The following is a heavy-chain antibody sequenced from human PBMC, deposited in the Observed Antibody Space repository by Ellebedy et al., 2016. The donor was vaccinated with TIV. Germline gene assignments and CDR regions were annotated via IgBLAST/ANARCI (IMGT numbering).Heavy chain of an antibody. J-gene: IGHJ4*02. V-gene: IGHV3-33*01. CDR1: GFTFSSYA. D-gene: IGHD5-12*01. CDR3: ARGEYSGYAPPAY. CDR2: MWHGGINK. Sequence: GESLKIFCATSGFTFSSYAMHWVRQAPGKGLEWVAVMWHGGINKDYADSVKGRFAISGDNSKNTLYLQMNNLRAEDTAVYYCARGEYSGYAPPAYWGQGTLVIVSS.